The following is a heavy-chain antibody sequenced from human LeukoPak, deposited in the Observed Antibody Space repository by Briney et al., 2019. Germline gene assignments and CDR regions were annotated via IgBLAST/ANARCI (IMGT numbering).Heavy chain of an antibody. CDR1: GFTFSRYA. CDR2: ISSNGGST. Sequence: GGSLRLSCSASGFTFSRYAMHWVRQAPGKGLEYVSAISSNGGSTYYADSVKGRFTISRDNSKNTLYLQMSSLRAEDTAVYYCVKDGAIDVVRGVISPFDYWGQGTLVTVTS. J-gene: IGHJ4*02. D-gene: IGHD3-10*01. V-gene: IGHV3-64D*06. CDR3: VKDGAIDVVRGVISPFDY.